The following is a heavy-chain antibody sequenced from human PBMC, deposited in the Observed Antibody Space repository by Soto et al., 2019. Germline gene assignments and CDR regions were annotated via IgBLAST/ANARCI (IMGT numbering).Heavy chain of an antibody. D-gene: IGHD3-3*01. CDR1: GFTFSSYW. CDR3: ARERSITICRRYWFDP. J-gene: IGHJ5*02. V-gene: IGHV3-74*01. Sequence: VQLVESGGGLVQPGGSLRLSCAASGFTFSSYWMHWVRQAPGKGLVWVSRINSDGSSTNYADSVKGRFTISRDNAKNKLYLQMKSMRAEDTAVYVCARERSITICRRYWFDPWGQGTLVTVSS. CDR2: INSDGSST.